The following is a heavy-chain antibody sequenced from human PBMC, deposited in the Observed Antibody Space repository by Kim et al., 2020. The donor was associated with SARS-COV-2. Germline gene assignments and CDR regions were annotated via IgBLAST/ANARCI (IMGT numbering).Heavy chain of an antibody. V-gene: IGHV3-74*01. CDR2: INSDGSST. CDR1: GFTFSSYW. Sequence: GGSLRLSCAASGFTFSSYWMHWVRQAPGKGLVWVSRINSDGSSTSYADSVKGRFTISRDNAKNTLYLQMNSLRAEDTAVYYCARDLTLYYDFWSGPHLDVWGKGTTVTVSS. D-gene: IGHD3-3*01. J-gene: IGHJ6*04. CDR3: ARDLTLYYDFWSGPHLDV.